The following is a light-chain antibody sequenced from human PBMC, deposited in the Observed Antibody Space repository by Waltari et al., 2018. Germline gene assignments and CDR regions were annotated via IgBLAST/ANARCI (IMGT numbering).Light chain of an antibody. CDR1: QSVLYSSNNKNF. CDR2: WAS. Sequence: DIVMTQSPDSLAVSLGERATINCKSSQSVLYSSNNKNFLAWYQQKPGQPPKLLISWASTRGAGVPDRFSGSGSGTDFTLTISSLQAADVAVYYCQQYSSTTWTFGQGTKVEIK. J-gene: IGKJ1*01. CDR3: QQYSSTTWT. V-gene: IGKV4-1*01.